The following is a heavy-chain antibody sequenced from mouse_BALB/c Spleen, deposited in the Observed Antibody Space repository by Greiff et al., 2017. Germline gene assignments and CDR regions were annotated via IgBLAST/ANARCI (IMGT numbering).Heavy chain of an antibody. CDR2: IWAGGST. Sequence: VKLVESGPGLVAPSQSLSITCTASGFSLTSYGVHWVRQPPGKGLEWLGVIWAGGSTNYNSAHMSRLSISKDNSKSQVFLKMNSLQTDDTAMYYCARGTDYDGWYFDVWGAGTTVTVSS. CDR3: ARGTDYDGWYFDV. CDR1: GFSLTSYG. V-gene: IGHV2-9*02. D-gene: IGHD2-4*01. J-gene: IGHJ1*01.